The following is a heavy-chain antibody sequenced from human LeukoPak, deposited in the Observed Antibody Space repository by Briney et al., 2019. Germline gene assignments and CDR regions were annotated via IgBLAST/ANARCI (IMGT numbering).Heavy chain of an antibody. CDR2: VNRDGSET. V-gene: IGHV3-7*03. CDR1: GFALSSHW. Sequence: GGSLRLSSAASGFALSSHWMSWVRQVPGRGPEWVANVNRDGSETYYLDSVKGRFTISKDNAKNSLYLQMNSLRAEDTALYHCARNNGMDVWGQGTTVIVSS. CDR3: ARNNGMDV. J-gene: IGHJ6*02.